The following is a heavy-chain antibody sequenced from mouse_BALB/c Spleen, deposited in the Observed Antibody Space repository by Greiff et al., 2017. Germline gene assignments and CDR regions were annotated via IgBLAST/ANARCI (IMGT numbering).Heavy chain of an antibody. CDR1: GYTFTDYA. CDR3: ASQRDYGNYGYYAMDY. J-gene: IGHJ4*01. D-gene: IGHD2-1*01. CDR2: ISTYYGDA. V-gene: IGHV1S137*01. Sequence: QVQLQQSGAELVRPGVSVKISCKGSGYTFTDYAMHWVKQSHAKSLEWIGVISTYYGDASYNQKFKGKATMTVDKSSSTAYMELARLTSEDSAIYYCASQRDYGNYGYYAMDYWGQGTSVTVSS.